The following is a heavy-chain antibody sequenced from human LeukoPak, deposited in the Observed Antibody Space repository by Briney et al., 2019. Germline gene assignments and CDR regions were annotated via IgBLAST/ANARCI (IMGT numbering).Heavy chain of an antibody. CDR2: INPSGGST. V-gene: IGHV1-46*01. J-gene: IGHJ5*02. CDR1: GYTFTSYY. D-gene: IGHD1-26*01. Sequence: ASVKVSCKASGYTFTSYYMHWVRQAPGQGLEWMGIINPSGGSTSYAQKFQGRVTMTTDTSTSTAYMELRSLRSDDTAVYYCARDSHWEPRARFDPWGQGTLVTVSS. CDR3: ARDSHWEPRARFDP.